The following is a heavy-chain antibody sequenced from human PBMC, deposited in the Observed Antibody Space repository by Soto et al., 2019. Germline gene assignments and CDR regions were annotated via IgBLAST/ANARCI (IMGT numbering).Heavy chain of an antibody. J-gene: IGHJ5*02. CDR1: GGAIIGYY. CDR3: ARGQRFSDSFDP. D-gene: IGHD3-3*01. V-gene: IGHV4-4*07. Sequence: SETLSLTFTVSGGAIIGYYWTWIRQSAGKGLEWIGRIYSSGGTKYNPSLQSRVTMSLDTSKNQFSLRLSSVTAADTAVYYCARGQRFSDSFDPWGQGTLVTVS. CDR2: IYSSGGT.